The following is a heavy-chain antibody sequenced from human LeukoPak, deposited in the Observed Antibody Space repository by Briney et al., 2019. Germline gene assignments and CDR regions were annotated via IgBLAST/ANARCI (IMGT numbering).Heavy chain of an antibody. CDR1: GGSISSYY. CDR3: ARAGNKYDYVWGSYRYSDAFDI. CDR2: IYYSGTT. V-gene: IGHV4-59*01. Sequence: SETLSLTCTVSGGSISSYYWSWIRQPPGKGLEWIGYIYYSGTTNYNPSLKSRVTISVDTSKNQFSLKLSSVTAADAAVYYCARAGNKYDYVWGSYRYSDAFDIWGQGTMVTVSS. D-gene: IGHD3-16*02. J-gene: IGHJ3*02.